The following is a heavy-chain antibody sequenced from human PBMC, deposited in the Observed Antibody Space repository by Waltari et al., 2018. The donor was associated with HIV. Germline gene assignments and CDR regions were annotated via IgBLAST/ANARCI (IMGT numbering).Heavy chain of an antibody. D-gene: IGHD2-15*01. CDR2: RNPKSVNT. Sequence: QVQLVQSGAEVKKPGASVTVSCKASGYTFTTYDIHWVRKATGQGLEWMGWRNPKSVNTGYAQILQGRVTMTRNTSISTAYMELSSLRSEDTTVYYCARAPVAAKRLDGAFDFWGQGTMVIVSS. J-gene: IGHJ3*01. CDR3: ARAPVAAKRLDGAFDF. CDR1: GYTFTTYD. V-gene: IGHV1-8*01.